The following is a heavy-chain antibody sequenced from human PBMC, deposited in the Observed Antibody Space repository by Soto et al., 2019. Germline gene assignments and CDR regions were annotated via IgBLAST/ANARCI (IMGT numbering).Heavy chain of an antibody. CDR1: GFTFSSYG. CDR3: AKELNYYGSARQDYIWGSDY. V-gene: IGHV3-30*18. D-gene: IGHD3-10*01. J-gene: IGHJ4*02. Sequence: QVQLVESGGGVVQPGRSLRLSCAASGFTFSSYGMHWVCRAPGKGLEWVAVISYDGSNKYYADSVKGRFTISRDNSKNTLYLHMNSLRAEDTAVYYCAKELNYYGSARQDYIWGSDYWGQGTLVTVSS. CDR2: ISYDGSNK.